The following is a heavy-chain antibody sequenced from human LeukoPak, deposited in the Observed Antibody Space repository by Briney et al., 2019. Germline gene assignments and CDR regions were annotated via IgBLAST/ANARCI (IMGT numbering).Heavy chain of an antibody. D-gene: IGHD3-10*01. CDR2: IIPIFGTA. Sequence: SVKVSCKASGGTFSSYAISWVRQAPGQGLEWMGGIIPIFGTANYAQKFQGRVTIAADESTSTAYMELSSLRSEDTAVYYCARSDGSGSYYNEYYFDYWGQGTLVTVSS. CDR1: GGTFSSYA. J-gene: IGHJ4*02. CDR3: ARSDGSGSYYNEYYFDY. V-gene: IGHV1-69*13.